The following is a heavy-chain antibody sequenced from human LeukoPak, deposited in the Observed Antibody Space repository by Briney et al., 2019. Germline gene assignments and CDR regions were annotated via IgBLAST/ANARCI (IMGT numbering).Heavy chain of an antibody. D-gene: IGHD3-10*01. J-gene: IGHJ4*02. CDR2: IYHSGST. CDR3: ARTNYYGSGSYYNVGFDY. V-gene: IGHV4-38-2*01. CDR1: GYSISSGYY. Sequence: SETLSLACAVSGYSISSGYYWGWIRQPPGKGLEWIGSIYHSGSTYYNPSLKSRVTISADTSKNQFSLKLSSVTAADTAVYYCARTNYYGSGSYYNVGFDYWGQGTLVTVSS.